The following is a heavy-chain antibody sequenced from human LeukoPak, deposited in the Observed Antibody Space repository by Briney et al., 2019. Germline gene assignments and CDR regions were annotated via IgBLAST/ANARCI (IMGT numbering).Heavy chain of an antibody. CDR1: GGSISSYY. CDR2: IYTSGST. Sequence: SETLSLTCTVSGGSISSYYWNWIRQPAGKGLEWIGRIYTSGSTNYNPSLKSRVTMSVDTSKNQFSLKLSSVTAADTAVYYCAREGYYGSGSYYRPFDYWGQGTLVTVSS. J-gene: IGHJ4*02. CDR3: AREGYYGSGSYYRPFDY. V-gene: IGHV4-4*07. D-gene: IGHD3-10*01.